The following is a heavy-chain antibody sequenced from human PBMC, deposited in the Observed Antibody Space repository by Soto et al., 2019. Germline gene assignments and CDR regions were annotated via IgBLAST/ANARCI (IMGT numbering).Heavy chain of an antibody. J-gene: IGHJ4*02. D-gene: IGHD2-2*01. Sequence: QVQLVESGGDLVKPGGSLRLSCQASGFTFSDYYMIWIRQPPGKGPEWVSYINPSGTSRYSAESVKGRFTISRDNAKDSLFLEMISLRVEDTAVYYCARDRSDCSRTSCSVDHWGQGILVSVSS. CDR3: ARDRSDCSRTSCSVDH. CDR1: GFTFSDYY. CDR2: INPSGTSR. V-gene: IGHV3-11*01.